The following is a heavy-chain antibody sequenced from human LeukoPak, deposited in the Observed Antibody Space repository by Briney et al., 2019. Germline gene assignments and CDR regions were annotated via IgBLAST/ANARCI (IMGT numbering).Heavy chain of an antibody. CDR3: ARDVLLWFGELSG. J-gene: IGHJ4*02. CDR2: ISSSSSYK. V-gene: IGHV3-21*01. D-gene: IGHD3-10*01. CDR1: GFTLSTYS. Sequence: TGGSLRLSCAASGFTLSTYSMNWIRQAPGKGLEWVSSISSSSSYKYYADSVTGRFTISRDNAKNSLYLQMNSLRAEDTAVYYCARDVLLWFGELSGWGQGTLVTVSS.